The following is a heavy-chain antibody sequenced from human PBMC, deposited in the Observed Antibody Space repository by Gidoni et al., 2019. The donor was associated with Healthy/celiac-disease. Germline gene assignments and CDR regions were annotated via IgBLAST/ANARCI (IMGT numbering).Heavy chain of an antibody. CDR1: GYTFTSYA. CDR3: ARENVRPDNWYFDL. CDR2: INAGNGTT. V-gene: IGHV1-3*01. D-gene: IGHD4-17*01. Sequence: QVQLVQSGAEVKKPGASVKVSCKASGYTFTSYAMHWVRQAPGQRLEWMGWINAGNGTTKYSQKFQGRVTITSDTSASTAYMELSSLRSEDTAVYYCARENVRPDNWYFDLWGRGTLVTVSS. J-gene: IGHJ2*01.